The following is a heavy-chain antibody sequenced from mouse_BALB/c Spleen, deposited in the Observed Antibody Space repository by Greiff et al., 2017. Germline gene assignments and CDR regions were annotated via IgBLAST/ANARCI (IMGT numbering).Heavy chain of an antibody. CDR3: ARDDYDVYYAMDY. CDR2: ISSGSSTI. CDR1: GFTFSSFG. J-gene: IGHJ4*01. V-gene: IGHV5-17*02. D-gene: IGHD2-4*01. Sequence: EVMLVESGGGLVQPGGSRKLSCAASGFTFSSFGMHWVRQAPEKGLEWVAYISSGSSTIYYADTVKGRFTISRDNPKNTLFLQMTSLRSEDTAMYYCARDDYDVYYAMDYWGQGTSVTVSS.